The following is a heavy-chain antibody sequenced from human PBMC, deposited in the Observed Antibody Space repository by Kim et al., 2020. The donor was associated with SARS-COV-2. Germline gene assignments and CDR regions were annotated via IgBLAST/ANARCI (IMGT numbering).Heavy chain of an antibody. J-gene: IGHJ4*02. CDR3: ARVSPSVGEDY. V-gene: IGHV1-46*01. CDR1: GYTFTSYY. D-gene: IGHD1-26*01. Sequence: ASVKVSCKASGYTFTSYYMHWVRQAPGQGLEWMGIINPSGGSTSYAQKFQGRVTMTRDTSTSTVYMELSSLRSEDTAMYYCARVSPSVGEDYWGQGTLVTVSS. CDR2: INPSGGST.